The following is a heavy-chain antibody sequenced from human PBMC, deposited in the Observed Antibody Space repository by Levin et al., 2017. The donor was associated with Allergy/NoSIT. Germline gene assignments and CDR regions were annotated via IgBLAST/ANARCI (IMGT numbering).Heavy chain of an antibody. CDR1: GFTFSSYT. CDR2: VRYNGDTT. J-gene: IGHJ3*01. V-gene: IGHV3-23*01. Sequence: QPGGSLRLSCAASGFTFSSYTMMWVRQAPGKGLEWVSTVRYNGDTTYYADSVKGRFTISRDNSKDTLFLQMNSLRAEDTAFYYCAKGVSSGSTYRAFDLWGQGTMVTVSS. CDR3: AKGVSSGSTYRAFDL. D-gene: IGHD1-26*01.